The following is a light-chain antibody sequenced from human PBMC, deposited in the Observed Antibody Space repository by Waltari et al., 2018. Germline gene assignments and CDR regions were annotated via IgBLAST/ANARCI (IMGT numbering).Light chain of an antibody. J-gene: IGKJ1*01. Sequence: EIVLTQFPGTLSLSPGERATLSCRATESVPANYLAWYQQKPGQAPRLLISGASSRATGIPDRFSGRGSGTDFTLTIARLEPEDFALYYCQQYGETPWTFGQGTKVDLK. V-gene: IGKV3-20*01. CDR2: GAS. CDR3: QQYGETPWT. CDR1: ESVPANY.